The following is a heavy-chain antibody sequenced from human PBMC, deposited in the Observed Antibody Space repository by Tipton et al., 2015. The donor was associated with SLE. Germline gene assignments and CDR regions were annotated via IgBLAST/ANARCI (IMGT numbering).Heavy chain of an antibody. Sequence: TLSLTCTVSGGSIGNNYWNWIRQSTGKGLEWIGRFYTDGSTRHKPSLESRLSPSFESRVTISVDMSTNQFSLDLRSVSAADTAIYYCARQGPHGYWQNYIDFWGQGMLVTVSS. CDR1: GGSIGNNY. J-gene: IGHJ4*02. CDR2: FYTDGST. D-gene: IGHD5-24*01. CDR3: ARQGPHGYWQNYIDF. V-gene: IGHV4-4*07.